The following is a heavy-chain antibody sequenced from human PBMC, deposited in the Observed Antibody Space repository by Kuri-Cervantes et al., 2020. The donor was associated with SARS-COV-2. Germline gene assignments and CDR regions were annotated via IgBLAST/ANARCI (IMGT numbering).Heavy chain of an antibody. D-gene: IGHD4-17*01. CDR2: INHSGST. Sequence: GSLRLSCAVYGGSFSGYYWSWIRQPPGKGLEWIGEINHSGSTNYNPSPKSRVTISVDTSKNQFSLKLSSVTAADTAVYYCARATYGDYDYWGQGTLVTVSS. CDR1: GGSFSGYY. CDR3: ARATYGDYDY. V-gene: IGHV4-34*01. J-gene: IGHJ4*02.